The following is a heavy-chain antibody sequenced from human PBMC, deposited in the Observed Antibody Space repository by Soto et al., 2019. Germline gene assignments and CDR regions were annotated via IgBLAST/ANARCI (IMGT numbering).Heavy chain of an antibody. J-gene: IGHJ4*02. CDR3: AKMSSENYYDPVFS. D-gene: IGHD3-22*01. Sequence: QVQLVESGGGLVTTSGSLSIACAASGFTFSDYYMSWVRQAPGKGLEWVSYISSSGNTIYYADSVTGRFTISRDNAKNSVDLQMNSLRAEDTALYFCAKMSSENYYDPVFSWGQGTLVTVSS. CDR2: ISSSGNTI. V-gene: IGHV3-11*01. CDR1: GFTFSDYY.